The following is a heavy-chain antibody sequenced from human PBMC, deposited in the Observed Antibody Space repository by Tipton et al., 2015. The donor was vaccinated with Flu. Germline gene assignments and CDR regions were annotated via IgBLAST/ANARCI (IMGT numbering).Heavy chain of an antibody. V-gene: IGHV3-11*01. CDR3: AREWVSGKYGMDV. CDR2: ISSSGTSI. CDR1: GFIFSDYY. D-gene: IGHD1-26*01. Sequence: SLRLSCAASGFIFSDYYINWIRQAPGKGPEWVSHISSSGTSIYYADSVKGRCTISRDNARKSVDLHMDNLRAEDTAVYYCAREWVSGKYGMDVWGQGTTVTVSS. J-gene: IGHJ6*02.